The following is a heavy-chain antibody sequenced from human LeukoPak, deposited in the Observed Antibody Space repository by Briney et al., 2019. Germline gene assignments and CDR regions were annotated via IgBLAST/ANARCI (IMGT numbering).Heavy chain of an antibody. CDR1: GFTFSSYW. Sequence: PGGSLRLSCAASGFTFSSYWMHWVRQAPGKGLVWVSRINSDGSSTSYADSVKGRFTISRDNAKNTLYLQMNHLSAEDTAVYYCARDLAGMVRGVPWFDPWGQGTLVTVSS. D-gene: IGHD3-10*01. CDR2: INSDGSST. V-gene: IGHV3-74*01. J-gene: IGHJ5*02. CDR3: ARDLAGMVRGVPWFDP.